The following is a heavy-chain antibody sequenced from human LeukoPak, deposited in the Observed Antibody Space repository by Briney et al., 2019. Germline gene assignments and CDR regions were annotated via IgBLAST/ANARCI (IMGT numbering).Heavy chain of an antibody. J-gene: IGHJ4*02. CDR2: LSDSGGGT. CDR3: AKGGTYDYTSFDY. Sequence: PGGSLRLSCAASGFTFSSYVMSWVRQAPGKGLEWVSGLSDSGGGTYHADSAKGRFTISRDNSKNTLYLQMNSLRAEDTAVYYCAKGGTYDYTSFDYWGQGTLVTVSS. D-gene: IGHD3-16*01. CDR1: GFTFSSYV. V-gene: IGHV3-23*01.